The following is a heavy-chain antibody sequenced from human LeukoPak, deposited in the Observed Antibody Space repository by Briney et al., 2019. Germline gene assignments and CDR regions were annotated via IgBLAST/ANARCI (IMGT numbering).Heavy chain of an antibody. CDR1: GGTFSSYA. Sequence: GSSVKVSCKASGGTFSSYAISWVRQAPEQGLEWMGGIIPIFGTADYAQKFQGRVTITADESTSTAYMELSSLRSEDTAVYYCARDRYYYDSSGYYGNFDYWGQGTLVTVSS. V-gene: IGHV1-69*01. D-gene: IGHD3-22*01. CDR2: IIPIFGTA. J-gene: IGHJ4*02. CDR3: ARDRYYYDSSGYYGNFDY.